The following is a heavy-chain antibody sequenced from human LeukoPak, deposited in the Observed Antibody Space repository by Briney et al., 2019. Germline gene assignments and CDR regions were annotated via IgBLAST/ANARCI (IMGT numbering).Heavy chain of an antibody. CDR3: ASGRYSSSYYYYMDV. CDR1: GGSISSGDYY. CDR2: IYYSGST. Sequence: SETLSLTCTVSGGSISSGDYYWSWIRQPPGKGLEWIGYIYYSGSTYYDPSLKSRVTISVDTSKNQFSLKLSSVTAADTAVYYCASGRYSSSYYYYMDVWGKGTTVTVSS. V-gene: IGHV4-30-4*08. J-gene: IGHJ6*03. D-gene: IGHD6-6*01.